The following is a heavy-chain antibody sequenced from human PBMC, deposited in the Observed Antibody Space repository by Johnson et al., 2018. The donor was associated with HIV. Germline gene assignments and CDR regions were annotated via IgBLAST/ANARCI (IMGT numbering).Heavy chain of an antibody. CDR1: GFIFSSYA. J-gene: IGHJ3*02. D-gene: IGHD1-26*01. V-gene: IGHV3-30*04. CDR2: ISYDGSNK. Sequence: QVQLVESGGGVVQPGRSLRLSCAASGFIFSSYAMHWVRQAPGNGLEWVAVISYDGSNKYYADSVKGRFTISRDNSKNTLYLQMNSLRAEDTAVYYWANGGSYSAADDAFDIWGQGTMVTVSS. CDR3: ANGGSYSAADDAFDI.